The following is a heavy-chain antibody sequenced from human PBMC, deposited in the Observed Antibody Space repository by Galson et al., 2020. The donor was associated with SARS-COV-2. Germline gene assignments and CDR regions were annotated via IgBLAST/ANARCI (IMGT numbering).Heavy chain of an antibody. J-gene: IGHJ4*02. CDR3: ARAVPTPRPVPSAFDY. D-gene: IGHD1-1*01. Sequence: SQTLSLTCTVSGGSISSYHWSWVRQPPGKGLEWIGDIYYRGSTNYNPSLRSRLTLSAEASRNQFSLRLSSVTAADTAVYYCARAVPTPRPVPSAFDYWGQGTLVTVSS. CDR1: GGSISSYH. CDR2: IYYRGST. V-gene: IGHV4-59*13.